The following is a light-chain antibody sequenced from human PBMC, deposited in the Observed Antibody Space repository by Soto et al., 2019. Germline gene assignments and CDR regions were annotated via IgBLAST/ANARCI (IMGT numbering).Light chain of an antibody. V-gene: IGLV2-14*01. Sequence: QSALTQPASVSGSPGQSITISCTGTSTDVGGYNYVSWYQQHPGKAPKLMIYEVSNRPSGVSNRFSGSKSGNTASLTISWLQAEDEADYYCSSYTISSTPYVFGPGTKVTVL. CDR3: SSYTISSTPYV. CDR1: STDVGGYNY. J-gene: IGLJ1*01. CDR2: EVS.